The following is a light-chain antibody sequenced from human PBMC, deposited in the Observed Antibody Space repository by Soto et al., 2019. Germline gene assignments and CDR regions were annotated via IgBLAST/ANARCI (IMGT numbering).Light chain of an antibody. J-gene: IGKJ2*02. CDR1: QSISSY. V-gene: IGKV1-39*01. Sequence: DIQMTQSPSSLSASVGDRVTITCRAGQSISSYLNWYQQKPGKAPKLLIYAASSLQSGVPSRFTRSGSGTDFTLTISRLQPEDFATYYCQQSYNLPRTFGKGTKVDIK. CDR3: QQSYNLPRT. CDR2: AAS.